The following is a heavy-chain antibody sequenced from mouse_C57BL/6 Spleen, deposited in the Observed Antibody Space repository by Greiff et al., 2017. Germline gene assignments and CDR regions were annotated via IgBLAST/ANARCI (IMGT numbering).Heavy chain of an antibody. CDR2: INPNNGGT. CDR1: GYTFTDSN. CDR3: ARDYYGRSSYLYYFDD. J-gene: IGHJ2*01. D-gene: IGHD1-1*01. V-gene: IGHV1-22*01. Sequence: VQLQQSGPELVKPGASVKMSCKASGYTFTDSNMHWVKQSPGMSLEWIGYINPNNGGTSYNQKFQGKATVTVNKSSSTAYMALRSLTSEDSTVYYCARDYYGRSSYLYYFDDWGQGTTLTVSA.